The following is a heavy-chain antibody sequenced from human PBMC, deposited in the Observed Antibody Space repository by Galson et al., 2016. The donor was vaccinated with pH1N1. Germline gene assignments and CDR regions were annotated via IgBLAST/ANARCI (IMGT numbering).Heavy chain of an antibody. Sequence: QSGAEVTKPGESLKISCEVFGYKFTTYWIGWVRQMPGKGLEWMGIIYPDDSDTRYNPAFQGQVTISVDKSINTAYLHWSSLKASDTAIYYCARRSTELGLDYWGQGVLVTVSS. CDR1: GYKFTTYW. CDR3: ARRSTELGLDY. J-gene: IGHJ4*02. D-gene: IGHD2/OR15-2a*01. CDR2: IYPDDSDT. V-gene: IGHV5-51*03.